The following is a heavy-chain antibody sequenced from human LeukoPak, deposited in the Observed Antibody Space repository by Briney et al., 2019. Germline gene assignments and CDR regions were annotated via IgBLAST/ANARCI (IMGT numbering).Heavy chain of an antibody. CDR3: ARTDSRGYYYVDC. V-gene: IGHV4-34*01. D-gene: IGHD3-22*01. Sequence: SETLSLTCAVYGGSFSGYYWSWIRQPPGKGLEWIGEINHSGSTNYNPSLKSRVTISVDTSKNQFSLKLSSVTAADTAVYYCARTDSRGYYYVDCWGQGTLVTVSS. J-gene: IGHJ4*02. CDR2: INHSGST. CDR1: GGSFSGYY.